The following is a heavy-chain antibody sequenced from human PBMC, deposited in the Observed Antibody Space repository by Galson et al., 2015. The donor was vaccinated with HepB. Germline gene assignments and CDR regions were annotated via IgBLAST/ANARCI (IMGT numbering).Heavy chain of an antibody. CDR2: IYPGDSDT. D-gene: IGHD2/OR15-2a*01. V-gene: IGHV5-51*03. J-gene: IGHJ4*02. CDR1: GYSFPNYW. Sequence: QSGAEVTKPGESLKISCQASGYSFPNYWIGWVRQMPGKGLEWMGMIYPGDSDTKYSPSFQGQVTISADTSIGTAYVQWSGLKASATAIYFCARRTPFESFDYWGQGTHVTVAS. CDR3: ARRTPFESFDY.